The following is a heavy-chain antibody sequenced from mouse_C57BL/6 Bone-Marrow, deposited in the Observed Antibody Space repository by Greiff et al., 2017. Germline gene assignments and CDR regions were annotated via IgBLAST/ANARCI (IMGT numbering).Heavy chain of an antibody. Sequence: EVKVVESGGGLVQPGESLKLSCESNEYEFPSHDMSWVRKTPEKRLELVAAINSDGGSTYYPDTMERRFIISRDNTKKTLYLQMSSLRSEDTALYYCARQLRLRKGPAMDYWGQGTSVTVSS. CDR2: INSDGGST. CDR1: EYEFPSHD. D-gene: IGHD3-2*02. CDR3: ARQLRLRKGPAMDY. V-gene: IGHV5-2*01. J-gene: IGHJ4*01.